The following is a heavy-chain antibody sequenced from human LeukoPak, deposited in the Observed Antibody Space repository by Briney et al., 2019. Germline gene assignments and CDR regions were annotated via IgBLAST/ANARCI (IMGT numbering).Heavy chain of an antibody. CDR3: ARTGADYCDSSGYYEYYFDY. CDR2: ISAYNGNT. CDR1: GYTLTSYG. J-gene: IGHJ4*02. V-gene: IGHV1-18*01. D-gene: IGHD3-22*01. Sequence: ASVKVSCKASGYTLTSYGISWVRQAPGQGLEWMGWISAYNGNTNYAQKLQGRVTMTTDTSTSTAYMELRSLRSDDTAVYYCARTGADYCDSSGYYEYYFDYWGQGTLVTVSS.